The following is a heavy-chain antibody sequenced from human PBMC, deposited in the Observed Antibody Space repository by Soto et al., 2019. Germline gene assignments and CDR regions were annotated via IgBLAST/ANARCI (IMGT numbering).Heavy chain of an antibody. CDR2: IIPIFGTA. D-gene: IGHD5-18*01. CDR3: AIRDVDTAQGPNDY. CDR1: GGTFSSYA. Sequence: SVKVSCKASGGTFSSYAISWVRQAPGQGLEWMGGIIPIFGTANYAQKFQGRVTITADESTSTAYMELSSLRSEDTAVYYCAIRDVDTAQGPNDYWGQGTLVTVSS. J-gene: IGHJ4*02. V-gene: IGHV1-69*13.